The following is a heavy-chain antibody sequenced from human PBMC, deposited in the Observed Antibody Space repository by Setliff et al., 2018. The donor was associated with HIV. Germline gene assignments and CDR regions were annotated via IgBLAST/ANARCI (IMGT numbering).Heavy chain of an antibody. CDR3: ARSRSSVDY. CDR1: GDTFITYW. J-gene: IGHJ4*02. D-gene: IGHD2-2*01. Sequence: PGESLKISCQGLGDTFITYWIGWVRQMPGKGLEWMGIIYPGDSDTRYSPSFQGQVTISAARSISTAYLQWSSLQASDTAMYYCARSRSSVDYWGQGTLVTVSS. V-gene: IGHV5-51*01. CDR2: IYPGDSDT.